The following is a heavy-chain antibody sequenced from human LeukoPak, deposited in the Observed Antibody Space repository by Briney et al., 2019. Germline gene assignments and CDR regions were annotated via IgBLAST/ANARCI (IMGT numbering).Heavy chain of an antibody. Sequence: GGSLRLSCAASGFTFSDYYMSWIRQAPGKGLEWVSYISSSGSTIYYADSVKGRFTISRDNAKNSLYLQMNSLRAEDTAVYYCASAVTASSSWYPSFDYWGQGTLVTVSS. CDR2: ISSSGSTI. D-gene: IGHD6-13*01. CDR1: GFTFSDYY. V-gene: IGHV3-11*01. CDR3: ASAVTASSSWYPSFDY. J-gene: IGHJ4*02.